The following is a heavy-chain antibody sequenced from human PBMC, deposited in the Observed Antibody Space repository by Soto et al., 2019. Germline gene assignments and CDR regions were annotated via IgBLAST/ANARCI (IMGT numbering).Heavy chain of an antibody. D-gene: IGHD2-2*01. CDR1: GITFSSYA. V-gene: IGHV3-23*01. J-gene: IGHJ6*03. CDR3: AKDLEVYHQDYYNYMDV. Sequence: GGSLRLSCAASGITFSSYALTWVRQAPGNGLEWVSTIGGTGAGTYYADSVKGRFTISRDNSQNTLYLQMNSLRAEDTAVYYCAKDLEVYHQDYYNYMDVWGKGTTVTVSS. CDR2: IGGTGAGT.